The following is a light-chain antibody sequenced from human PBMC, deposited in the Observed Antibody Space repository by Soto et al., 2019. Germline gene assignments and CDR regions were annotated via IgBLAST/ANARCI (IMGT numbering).Light chain of an antibody. J-gene: IGKJ1*01. Sequence: DIQMTQSPSTLSASVGDRVTIACRASQTISPWLAWYQQKPGKAPKLLIYDVSTLESGVPSRFSGSGSGTEFTLTISSLQPDDFATYYCQQYDSYSRTFGQGTKVEIK. CDR1: QTISPW. CDR3: QQYDSYSRT. CDR2: DVS. V-gene: IGKV1-5*01.